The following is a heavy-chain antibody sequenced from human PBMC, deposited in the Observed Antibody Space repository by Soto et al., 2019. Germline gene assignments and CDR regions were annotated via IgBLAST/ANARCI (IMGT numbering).Heavy chain of an antibody. CDR3: AKDGVGGAGQLWLVRFPDY. J-gene: IGHJ4*02. V-gene: IGHV3-30*18. CDR2: ISSDGSNK. Sequence: QVQLVESGGGVVQPGRSLRLSCAASGFTFSSYGMHWVRQAPGKGLEWVAVISSDGSNKYYTDSVKGRFTISRDNSENTLYLQMNSLRAGDTAVYYCAKDGVGGAGQLWLVRFPDYWGQGTQVTVSS. D-gene: IGHD6-19*01. CDR1: GFTFSSYG.